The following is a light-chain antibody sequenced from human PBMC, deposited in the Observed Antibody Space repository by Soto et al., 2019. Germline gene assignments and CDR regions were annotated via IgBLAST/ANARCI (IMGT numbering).Light chain of an antibody. V-gene: IGKV1-5*01. CDR3: QKYNSAPPIT. Sequence: SQMTQSPSTLSASVGDRVTITCRASQSISTWLAWYQQKPGKAPKLLIYDASSLESGVPSRFSGSGSGTDFTLTISSLQPEDVATYYCQKYNSAPPITFGQGTRLEIK. J-gene: IGKJ5*01. CDR1: QSISTW. CDR2: DAS.